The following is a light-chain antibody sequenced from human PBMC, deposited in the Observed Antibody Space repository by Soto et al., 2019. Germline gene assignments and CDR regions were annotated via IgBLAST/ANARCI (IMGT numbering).Light chain of an antibody. J-gene: IGLJ1*01. V-gene: IGLV2-14*01. Sequence: QSVLTQPASVSGSPGQSITISCTGTSSDVGGYNYVSWYQQHPGKAPKLMIYDVSNRPSGASNRFSGSKSGNTASLTISGLQAEDEADYYCSSYTSSSTFYVFGTGTKVTVL. CDR3: SSYTSSSTFYV. CDR2: DVS. CDR1: SSDVGGYNY.